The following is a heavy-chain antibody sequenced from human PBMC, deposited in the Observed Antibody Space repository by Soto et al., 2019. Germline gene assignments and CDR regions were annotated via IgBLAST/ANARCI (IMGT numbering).Heavy chain of an antibody. D-gene: IGHD3-22*01. CDR2: IWYDGSNK. CDR1: GFTFSSYG. V-gene: IGHV3-33*01. CDR3: ARLLYDSSGYYYVSYYYGMDV. Sequence: GGSLRLSCAASGFTFSSYGMHWVRQAPGKGLEWVAVIWYDGSNKYYADSVKGRFTISRDNSKNTLYLQMNSLRAEDTAVYYCARLLYDSSGYYYVSYYYGMDVWGQGTTVTVSS. J-gene: IGHJ6*02.